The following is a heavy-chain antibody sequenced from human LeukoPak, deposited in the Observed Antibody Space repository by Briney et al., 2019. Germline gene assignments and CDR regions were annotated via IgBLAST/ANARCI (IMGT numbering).Heavy chain of an antibody. V-gene: IGHV1-2*02. CDR2: INPNSGGT. J-gene: IGHJ6*02. D-gene: IGHD6-13*01. CDR1: GYTFTGYY. CDR3: ARYSSSWYPYYYYGMDV. Sequence: EASVKVSCKASGYTFTGYYMHWVRQAPGQGLEWMGWINPNSGGTNYAQKFQGRVTMTRDTSISTAYMELSRLRSDDMAVYYCARYSSSWYPYYYYGMDVWGQGTTVTVSS.